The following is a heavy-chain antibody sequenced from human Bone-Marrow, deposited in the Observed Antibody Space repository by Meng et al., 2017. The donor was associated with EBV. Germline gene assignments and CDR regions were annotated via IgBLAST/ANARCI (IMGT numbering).Heavy chain of an antibody. Sequence: GQLVASGGGLVQPGGSLRLSCAASGFTFSSYDMHWVRQATGKGLEWVSAIGTAGDTYYPGSVKGRFTISRENAKNSLYLQMNSLRAGDTAVYYCARGSMVQGVISTFDYWGQGTLVTVSS. CDR2: IGTAGDT. V-gene: IGHV3-13*01. D-gene: IGHD3-10*01. J-gene: IGHJ4*02. CDR1: GFTFSSYD. CDR3: ARGSMVQGVISTFDY.